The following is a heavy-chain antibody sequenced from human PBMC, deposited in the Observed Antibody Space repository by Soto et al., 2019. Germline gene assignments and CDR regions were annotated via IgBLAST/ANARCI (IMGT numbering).Heavy chain of an antibody. D-gene: IGHD3-10*01. V-gene: IGHV3-23*01. CDR2: IAETGSST. Sequence: WGSPRLSCATSGLNFTGYTMSWVRQAPGQGLEWVSGIAETGSSTYYADSVKGRFTISRDNSENTLYLQMNNLRAEDTAIYYCAKPVYGSGSPDYWGQGTLVTVSS. CDR1: GLNFTGYT. J-gene: IGHJ4*02. CDR3: AKPVYGSGSPDY.